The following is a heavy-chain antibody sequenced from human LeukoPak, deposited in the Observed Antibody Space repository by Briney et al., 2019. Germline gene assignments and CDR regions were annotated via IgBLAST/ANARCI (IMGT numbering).Heavy chain of an antibody. Sequence: PSETLSLTCTVSGYSISSGYYWGWIRQPPGKGLEWIGSIYHSGSTYYNPSLKSRVTISVDTSKNQFSLKLSPVTAADTAVYYCARSRMERGYDAFDIWGQGTMVTVSS. D-gene: IGHD1-1*01. CDR2: IYHSGST. CDR3: ARSRMERGYDAFDI. CDR1: GYSISSGYY. J-gene: IGHJ3*02. V-gene: IGHV4-38-2*02.